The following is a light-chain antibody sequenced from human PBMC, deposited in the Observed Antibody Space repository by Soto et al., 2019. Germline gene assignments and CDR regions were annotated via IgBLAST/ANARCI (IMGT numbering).Light chain of an antibody. CDR3: QLRSNWPPTWT. CDR1: QSISSY. CDR2: DAS. J-gene: IGKJ1*01. Sequence: EIVLTQSPATLSLSPGERATLSCRASQSISSYLAWYQHKPGQAPRLLIYDASTGAAGIPARFSGSGSGTDFTLTISSLEPEDFAVYFCQLRSNWPPTWTFGQGTKVEVK. V-gene: IGKV3-11*01.